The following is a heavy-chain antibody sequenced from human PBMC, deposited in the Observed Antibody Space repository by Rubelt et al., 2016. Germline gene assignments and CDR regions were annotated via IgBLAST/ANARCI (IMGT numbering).Heavy chain of an antibody. Sequence: QLQLQESGPGLVKPSETLSLTCTVSGGSISSSNYYWAWIRQPPGKGLEWIGSIYYTESTYYNPSLTSPDPISVDTPKNQFSRKLSSGTAADTAVYYGARLRWNDFWFDPWGQGTLVTVSS. J-gene: IGHJ5*02. CDR1: GGSISSSNYY. CDR2: IYYTEST. CDR3: ARLRWNDFWFDP. V-gene: IGHV4-39*01. D-gene: IGHD1-1*01.